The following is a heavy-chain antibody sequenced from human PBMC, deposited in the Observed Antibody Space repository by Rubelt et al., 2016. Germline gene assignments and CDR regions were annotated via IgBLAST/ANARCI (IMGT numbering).Heavy chain of an antibody. V-gene: IGHV5-10-1*01. D-gene: IGHD2-15*01. CDR3: ARDRGGYCSGGSCDAFDI. J-gene: IGHJ3*02. CDR1: GYSFTSYW. Sequence: EVQLVQSGAEVKKPGESLRISCKGSGYSFTSYWISWVRQMPGKGLEWMGRIDPSDSYTNYSPSFQGHVTISADKSSSTAYLQWSSLQASDTAMYYCARDRGGYCSGGSCDAFDIWGQGTMVTVSS. CDR2: IDPSDSYT.